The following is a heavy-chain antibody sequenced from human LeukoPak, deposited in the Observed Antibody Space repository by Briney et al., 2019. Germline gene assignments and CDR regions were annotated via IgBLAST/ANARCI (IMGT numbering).Heavy chain of an antibody. CDR2: IKQDGSEK. V-gene: IGHV3-7*03. CDR3: ARVPAAIVYYFDY. Sequence: GGSLRLSCAASGFTFSSYWMSWVRQAPGKGLEWVANIKQDGSEKCYVDSVKGRFTISRDNAKNSLYLQMNSLRAEDTAVYYCARVPAAIVYYFDYWGQGTLVTVSS. J-gene: IGHJ4*02. D-gene: IGHD2-2*01. CDR1: GFTFSSYW.